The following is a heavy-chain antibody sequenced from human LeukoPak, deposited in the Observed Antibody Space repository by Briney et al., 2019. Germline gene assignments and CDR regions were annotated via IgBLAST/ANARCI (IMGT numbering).Heavy chain of an antibody. J-gene: IGHJ5*02. CDR2: IKQDGSEK. Sequence: GGSLRLSCAASGFTLSSYWMSWVRQAPGKGLEWVANIKQDGSEKYYVDSVKGRFTISRDNARNSLYLQMNSLRAEDTAVYYCASDDYGGNLNWFDPWGQGTLVTVSS. CDR3: ASDDYGGNLNWFDP. CDR1: GFTLSSYW. V-gene: IGHV3-7*01. D-gene: IGHD4-23*01.